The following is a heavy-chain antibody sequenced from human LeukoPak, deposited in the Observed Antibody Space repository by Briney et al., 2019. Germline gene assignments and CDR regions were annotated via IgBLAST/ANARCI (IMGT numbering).Heavy chain of an antibody. CDR3: ARDYYGAGLTYFDY. CDR1: GGSFSSGDYY. Sequence: PSETLSPTCTVSGGSFSSGDYYWSWIRQPPGKGLEWIGNIYYSGSTYYNPSLKSRVNITVDTSKNQFSLKLRSVTAADTAVYYCARDYYGAGLTYFDYCGQGTLVTVSS. D-gene: IGHD3-10*01. J-gene: IGHJ4*02. V-gene: IGHV4-30-4*01. CDR2: IYYSGST.